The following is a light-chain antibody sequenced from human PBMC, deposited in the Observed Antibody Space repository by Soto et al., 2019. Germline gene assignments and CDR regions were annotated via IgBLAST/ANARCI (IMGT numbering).Light chain of an antibody. CDR2: EVS. V-gene: IGLV2-14*01. CDR3: SSYTSSTFYV. CDR1: SSNIGGYNY. Sequence: QSVLTQPPSVSAAPGQKVTISCSGSSSNIGGYNYVSWYQQHPGKAPKLMIYEVSNRPSGVSNRSSGSKSGNTASLTISGLQAEDEADYYCSSYTSSTFYVFGTGTKVTVL. J-gene: IGLJ1*01.